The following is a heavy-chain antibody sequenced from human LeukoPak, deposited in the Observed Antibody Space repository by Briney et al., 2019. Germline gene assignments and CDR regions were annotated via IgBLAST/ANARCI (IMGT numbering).Heavy chain of an antibody. CDR3: ALDSLWFGEFGGFDY. Sequence: ESGPTLLKPTPTLTLTFTFSGFSLSTRGVGVGWIRQPPGKALEWLALIYWNDDKRYSPPLKSRLTITNDTSKNQVVLTMTNMDPVDTATYYCALDSLWFGEFGGFDYWGQGTLVTVSS. CDR1: GFSLSTRGVG. D-gene: IGHD3-10*01. CDR2: IYWNDDK. J-gene: IGHJ4*02. V-gene: IGHV2-5*01.